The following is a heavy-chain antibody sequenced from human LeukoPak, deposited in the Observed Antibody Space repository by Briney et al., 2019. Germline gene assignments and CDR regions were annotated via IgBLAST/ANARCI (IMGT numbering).Heavy chain of an antibody. D-gene: IGHD3-22*01. CDR1: GGSFSGYY. CDR2: INHSGST. V-gene: IGHV4-34*01. Sequence: SETLSLTCAVYGGSFSGYYWSWIRQPPGKGLEWIGEINHSGSTNYNPSLKSRVTISVDTSKNQFSLKLSSVTAADTAVYYCARGPYYYDSSGYGDYFDYWGQGTLVTVSS. CDR3: ARGPYYYDSSGYGDYFDY. J-gene: IGHJ4*02.